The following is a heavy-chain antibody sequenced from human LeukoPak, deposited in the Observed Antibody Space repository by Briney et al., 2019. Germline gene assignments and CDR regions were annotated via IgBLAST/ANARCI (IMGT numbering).Heavy chain of an antibody. D-gene: IGHD2/OR15-2a*01. J-gene: IGHJ4*02. CDR3: ARDYCNNPTCHTREFDY. V-gene: IGHV1-18*01. CDR2: ISGYNGNT. CDR1: GYTFTSYG. Sequence: ASATVSCKASGYTFTSYGISWVRQAPGQGLEWMGWISGYNGNTIYAQELQGRVSITTDTSTSTAYMDLRSLRSDDTAVYYCARDYCNNPTCHTREFDYWGQGTLVTVSS.